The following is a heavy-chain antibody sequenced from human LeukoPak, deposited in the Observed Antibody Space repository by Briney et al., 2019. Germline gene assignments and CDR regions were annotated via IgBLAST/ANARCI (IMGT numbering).Heavy chain of an antibody. D-gene: IGHD5-18*01. CDR2: IWYDGSNK. CDR1: GFTFSNYG. V-gene: IGHV3-33*01. CDR3: ARVRGIQLWSHYFDY. Sequence: GGSLGLSCTASGFTFSNYGMHWVRQAPGKGLEWVAVIWYDGSNKYYADSVKGRFTISRDNSKNTLYLQMNSLRAEDTAVYYCARVRGIQLWSHYFDYWGQGTLVTVSS. J-gene: IGHJ4*02.